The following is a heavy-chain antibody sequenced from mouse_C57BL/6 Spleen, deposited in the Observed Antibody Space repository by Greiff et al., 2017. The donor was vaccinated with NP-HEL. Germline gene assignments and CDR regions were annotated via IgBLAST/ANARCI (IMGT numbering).Heavy chain of an antibody. CDR2: INPNNGGT. J-gene: IGHJ4*01. D-gene: IGHD2-4*01. CDR3: ARYDYAPYYAMDY. V-gene: IGHV1-26*01. Sequence: VQLQQSGPELVKPGASVKISCKASGYTFTDYYMNWVKQSHGKSLEWIGDINPNNGGTSYNQKLKGKATLTVDKSSSTAYMELRSLTSEDSAVYYCARYDYAPYYAMDYWGQGTSVTVSS. CDR1: GYTFTDYY.